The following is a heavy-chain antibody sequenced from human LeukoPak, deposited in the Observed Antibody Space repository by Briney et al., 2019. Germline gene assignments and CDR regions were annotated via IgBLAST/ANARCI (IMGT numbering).Heavy chain of an antibody. Sequence: SGGSLRLSCAASGFTFSDYYMSWIRQAPGKGLEWVANIKQDGSDQYYVDSVKGRFTVSRDNAKNSLYLQMSSLRAEDTAAYYCARWGSGYYYWGQGTLVTVSS. CDR3: ARWGSGYYY. CDR2: IKQDGSDQ. V-gene: IGHV3-7*01. D-gene: IGHD6-25*01. J-gene: IGHJ4*02. CDR1: GFTFSDYY.